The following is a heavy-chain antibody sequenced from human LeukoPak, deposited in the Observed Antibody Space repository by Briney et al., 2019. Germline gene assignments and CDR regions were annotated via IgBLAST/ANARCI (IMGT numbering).Heavy chain of an antibody. V-gene: IGHV4-59*01. CDR1: GGSISTYY. CDR2: IYYSGST. CDR3: ARENIVGATGDAFDI. Sequence: SETLSLTCSVSGGSISTYYWSCIRQPPGKGLEWIGYIYYSGSTNYNPSLKSRVTISVDTSKNQFSLKLSSVTAADTAVYYCARENIVGATGDAFDIWGQGTMVTVSS. D-gene: IGHD1-26*01. J-gene: IGHJ3*02.